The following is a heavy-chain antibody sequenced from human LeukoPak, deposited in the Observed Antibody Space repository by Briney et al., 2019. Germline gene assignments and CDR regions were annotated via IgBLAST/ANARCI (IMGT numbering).Heavy chain of an antibody. CDR2: IYSGVST. CDR1: GIAVSSNY. J-gene: IGHJ4*02. V-gene: IGHV3-53*01. D-gene: IGHD5-24*01. CDR3: ARGGSYNRGYFDY. Sequence: GGSLRLSCAVSGIAVSSNYMSWGRQAPGKGLEWVSGIYSGVSTYYADSVKGRLTISRDDSKNTLYLQMNSMRAEDTAVYYCARGGSYNRGYFDYWGQGTLVTVSS.